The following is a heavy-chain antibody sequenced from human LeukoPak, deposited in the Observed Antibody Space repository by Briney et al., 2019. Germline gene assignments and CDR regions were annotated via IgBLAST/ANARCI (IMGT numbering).Heavy chain of an antibody. J-gene: IGHJ4*02. CDR3: ARGSGFGV. CDR1: GFTISTYW. D-gene: IGHD3-9*01. CDR2: INSDGSIT. Sequence: PGGSLRLSCVASGFTISTYWMHWVRQVPGKGLVRVSGINSDGSITHYADSVKGRFTISRDNAKNTLYLQMNSLRAEDTAVYYCARGSGFGVWGQGTLVTVSS. V-gene: IGHV3-74*01.